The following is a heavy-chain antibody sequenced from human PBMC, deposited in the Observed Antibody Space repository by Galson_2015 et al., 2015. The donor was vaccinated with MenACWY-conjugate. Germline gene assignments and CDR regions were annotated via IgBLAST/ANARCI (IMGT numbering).Heavy chain of an antibody. CDR1: GFTFSSYS. Sequence: SLRLSCAASGFTFSSYSMYWVRQAPGKGLVWVSRIYNDGSDITYADSVKGRFTISRDNAKNTLFLQMNSLRTGDTAVYYCARGGIGAFDYWAQGTLVTVSS. J-gene: IGHJ4*02. V-gene: IGHV3-74*01. D-gene: IGHD3-16*01. CDR2: IYNDGSDI. CDR3: ARGGIGAFDY.